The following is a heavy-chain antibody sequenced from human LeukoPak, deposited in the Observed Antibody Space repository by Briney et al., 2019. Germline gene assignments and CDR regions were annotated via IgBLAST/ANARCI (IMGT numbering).Heavy chain of an antibody. CDR3: AKDAGYGGDGYYYGMDV. D-gene: IGHD4-23*01. CDR2: IWYDGSNK. CDR1: GFTFSSYG. J-gene: IGHJ6*02. Sequence: PGGSLRLSCAASGFTFSSYGMHWVRQAPGKGLEWVAVIWYDGSNKYYADSVKGRFTISRDNSKTTLYLQMNSLRAEDTAVYYCAKDAGYGGDGYYYGMDVWGQGTTVTVSS. V-gene: IGHV3-30*02.